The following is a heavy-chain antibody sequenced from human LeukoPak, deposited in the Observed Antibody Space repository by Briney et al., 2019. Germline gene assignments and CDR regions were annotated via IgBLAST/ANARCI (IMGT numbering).Heavy chain of an antibody. J-gene: IGHJ4*02. CDR2: IYYSGST. CDR3: AREGIVGDTPAAYFDY. V-gene: IGHV4-59*01. D-gene: IGHD1-26*01. CDR1: GGSISSYY. Sequence: PSETLSLTCTVSGGSISSYYWSWIRQPPGKGLEWIGYIYYSGSTNYNPSLKSRVTISVDTSKNQFSLKLSSVIAADTAVYYCAREGIVGDTPAAYFDYWGQGTLVTVSS.